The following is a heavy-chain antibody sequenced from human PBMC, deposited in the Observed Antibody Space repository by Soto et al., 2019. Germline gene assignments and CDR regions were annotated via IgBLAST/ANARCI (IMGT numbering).Heavy chain of an antibody. CDR3: ARGEDAFFYYGLDV. V-gene: IGHV4-59*01. Sequence: SETLSLTCTVSGGSITSSYWSWIRRPPGKGLEWIAYIYDTGISGYTPSTSYNPSLKSRVTMSVDTSKSQFSLKLTSVTAADMAVYYCARGEDAFFYYGLDVWGQGITVTVSS. CDR2: IYDTGISGYTPST. CDR1: GGSITSSY. J-gene: IGHJ6*02.